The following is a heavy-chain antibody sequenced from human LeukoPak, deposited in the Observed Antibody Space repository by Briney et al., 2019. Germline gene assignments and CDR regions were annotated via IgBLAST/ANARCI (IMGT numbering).Heavy chain of an antibody. CDR2: ITPIFGTA. J-gene: IGHJ4*02. D-gene: IGHD3-3*01. Sequence: ASVKVSCKASGGTFSRFTISWVRQAPGQGFEWMGGITPIFGTANFAQKFQGRVSITADESTSTAFMELSSLRSEDTAVYYCTKDQDFRSGRYRRDFDYWGQGTLVTVSS. CDR3: TKDQDFRSGRYRRDFDY. CDR1: GGTFSRFT. V-gene: IGHV1-69*13.